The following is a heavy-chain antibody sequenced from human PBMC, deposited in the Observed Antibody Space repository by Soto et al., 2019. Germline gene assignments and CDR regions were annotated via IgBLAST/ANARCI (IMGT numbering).Heavy chain of an antibody. CDR1: GFTFSSYG. D-gene: IGHD3-9*01. V-gene: IGHV3-33*01. Sequence: QVQLVESGGGVVQPGRSLRLSCASSGFTFSSYGMHWVRQAPGKGLEWVAVSWYDGTNKYYADSVKGRFTISRDDSKNTLYLQMNSLRPEDTAVYYCARGRRYFALGGMDVWGQGTTVTVCS. J-gene: IGHJ6*02. CDR3: ARGRRYFALGGMDV. CDR2: SWYDGTNK.